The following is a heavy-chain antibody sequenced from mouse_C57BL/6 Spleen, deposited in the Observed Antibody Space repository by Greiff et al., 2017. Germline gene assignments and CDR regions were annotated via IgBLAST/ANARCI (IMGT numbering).Heavy chain of an antibody. J-gene: IGHJ2*01. CDR3: ARALYYAPYYFDY. V-gene: IGHV1-19*01. CDR2: INPYNGGT. CDR1: GYTFTDYY. D-gene: IGHD2-1*01. Sequence: VQLQQSGPVLVKPGASVKMSCKASGYTFTDYYMNWVKQSHGKSLEWIGVINPYNGGTSYNQKFKGKATLTVDKSSSTAYMELNSLTSEDSAVYYCARALYYAPYYFDYWGQGTTLTVSS.